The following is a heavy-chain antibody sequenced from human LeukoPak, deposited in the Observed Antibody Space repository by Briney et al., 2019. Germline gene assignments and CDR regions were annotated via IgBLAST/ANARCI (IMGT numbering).Heavy chain of an antibody. CDR3: ATHVAGTIDY. J-gene: IGHJ4*02. D-gene: IGHD6-19*01. CDR2: INHSGST. V-gene: IGHV4-34*01. CDR1: GGSFSGYY. Sequence: PSETLSLTCAVYGGSFSGYYWSWIRQPPGKGLEWIGEINHSGSTNYNPSLKSRVTISVDTSKNQFSLKLSSVTAADTAVYYCATHVAGTIDYWGQGTLVTVSS.